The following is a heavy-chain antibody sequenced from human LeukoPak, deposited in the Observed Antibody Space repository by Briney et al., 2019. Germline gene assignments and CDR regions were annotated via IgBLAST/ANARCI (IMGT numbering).Heavy chain of an antibody. CDR1: GFTFDDYA. Sequence: GGSLGLSCAASGFTFDDYAMHWVRQAPGKGLEWVSGISWNSGSIGYADSVKGRFTISRDNAKNSLYLQMNSLRAEDTALYYCAKDSFKGGYYYYYMDVWGKGTTVTVSS. CDR2: ISWNSGSI. D-gene: IGHD2-15*01. V-gene: IGHV3-9*01. CDR3: AKDSFKGGYYYYYMDV. J-gene: IGHJ6*03.